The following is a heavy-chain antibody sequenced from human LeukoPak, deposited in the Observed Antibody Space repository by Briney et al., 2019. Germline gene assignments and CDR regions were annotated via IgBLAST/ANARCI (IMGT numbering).Heavy chain of an antibody. V-gene: IGHV4-39*02. D-gene: IGHD1-20*01. CDR3: ARLNWDDKDY. CDR2: LCCGGST. J-gene: IGHJ4*02. Sequence: SETLSLTCTVSAGSISSSAYYWGWIRQPPGKGLGWTGSLCCGGSTYYSPSLRRRVTMSVDTSKNHFSLKLSSVTAADTAIYYCARLNWDDKDYWGQGTLVTVSS. CDR1: AGSISSSAYY.